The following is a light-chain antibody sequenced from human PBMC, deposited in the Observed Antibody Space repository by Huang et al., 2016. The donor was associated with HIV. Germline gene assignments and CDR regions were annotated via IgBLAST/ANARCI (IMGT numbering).Light chain of an antibody. V-gene: IGKV3-15*01. J-gene: IGKJ1*01. CDR2: GAS. CDR1: QSVSRN. CDR3: QQNDNWPWT. Sequence: EIVMTQSPATLSVSPGERATLSCRASQSVSRNLAWYQQKPGQAPRLLIYGASTRATAIPARFSGSGSGTEFTLTISSLQSEDFAVYYCQQNDNWPWTFGQGTKVEIK.